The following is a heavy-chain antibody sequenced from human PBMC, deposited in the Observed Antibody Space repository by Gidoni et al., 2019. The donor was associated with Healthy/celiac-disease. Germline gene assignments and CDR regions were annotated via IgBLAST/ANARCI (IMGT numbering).Heavy chain of an antibody. Sequence: QVQLVQSGSELKKPGASVKVSCKASGYTFTSYAMNWVRQAPGQGLEWMGWINTNTGNPTYAQGFTGRFVFSLDTSVSTAYLQISSLKAEDTAVYYCARAPVSGNSYGPDYYYYGMDVWGQGTTVTVSS. CDR1: GYTFTSYA. CDR3: ARAPVSGNSYGPDYYYYGMDV. V-gene: IGHV7-4-1*02. D-gene: IGHD5-18*01. CDR2: INTNTGNP. J-gene: IGHJ6*02.